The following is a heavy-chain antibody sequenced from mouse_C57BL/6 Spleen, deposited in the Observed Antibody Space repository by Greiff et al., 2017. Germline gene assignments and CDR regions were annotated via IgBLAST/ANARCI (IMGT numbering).Heavy chain of an antibody. D-gene: IGHD1-1*01. V-gene: IGHV1-4*01. CDR3: ARYYGNFDY. Sequence: QVQLQQSGAELARPGASVKMSCKASGYTFTSYTMHWVQQRPGQGLEWIGYINPSSGYTKYNQKFKDKATLTADKSSSTAYMQLSSLTSEDSAVYYCARYYGNFDYWGQGTTLTVSS. J-gene: IGHJ2*01. CDR2: INPSSGYT. CDR1: GYTFTSYT.